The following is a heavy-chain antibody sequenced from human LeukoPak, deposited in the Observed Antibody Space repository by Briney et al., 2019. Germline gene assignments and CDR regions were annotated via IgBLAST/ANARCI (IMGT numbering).Heavy chain of an antibody. CDR2: MNPHSGNT. CDR1: GYTFTTYD. CDR3: TRAPIPGNY. D-gene: IGHD3-10*01. J-gene: IGHJ4*02. V-gene: IGHV1-8*01. Sequence: ASVKVSCKASGYTFTTYDINWVRQATGQALEWMGWMNPHSGNTGYAQKFQGRVTMTRDTSITTAYMELRSLTSDDTAVYYCTRAPIPGNYWGQGTLVTVSS.